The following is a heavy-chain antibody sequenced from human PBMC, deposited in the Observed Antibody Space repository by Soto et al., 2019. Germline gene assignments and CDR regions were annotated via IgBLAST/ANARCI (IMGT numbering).Heavy chain of an antibody. CDR1: GFTFSSHW. Sequence: EAQLVESGGGLVQPGGSLRLSCADSGFTFSSHWMTWVRQAPGKGLEWVASIKEDGSEKFYVDSVKGRFTISRDNAKSSLFLQMNSLRAEDTAVYYCTRGLARPNYWGQGTLVTVSS. D-gene: IGHD6-6*01. V-gene: IGHV3-7*03. CDR3: TRGLARPNY. J-gene: IGHJ4*02. CDR2: IKEDGSEK.